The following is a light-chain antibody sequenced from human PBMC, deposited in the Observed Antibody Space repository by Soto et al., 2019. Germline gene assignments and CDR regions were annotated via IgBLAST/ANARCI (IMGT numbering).Light chain of an antibody. J-gene: IGKJ1*01. CDR3: QQYGNSPWA. V-gene: IGKV3-20*01. Sequence: EIVLTQSPGTLSLSPGERATLSCRASQSLSSGYLAWYQQRPGQAPRLLIYGASSRATGIPDRFSGSGSGTDFTLTISRMEPEDFAVYYCQQYGNSPWAFGQGTKVDIK. CDR1: QSLSSGY. CDR2: GAS.